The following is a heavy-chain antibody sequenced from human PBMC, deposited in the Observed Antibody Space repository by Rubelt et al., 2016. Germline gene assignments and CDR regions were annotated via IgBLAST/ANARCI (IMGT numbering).Heavy chain of an antibody. CDR1: GASISSSNYY. CDR3: ARVAQVSEKYSSGWYFDY. Sequence: QLQLQESGPGLVKPSETLSLTCIVSGASISSSNYYWAWIRQPPGMGLEWIGNFYYSGGPYYNPSLKGGVTISWDTSKNQFSLKLTAVTAADTAVYYCARVAQVSEKYSSGWYFDYWGQGTLVTVSS. V-gene: IGHV4-39*07. CDR2: FYYSGGP. D-gene: IGHD6-19*01. J-gene: IGHJ4*02.